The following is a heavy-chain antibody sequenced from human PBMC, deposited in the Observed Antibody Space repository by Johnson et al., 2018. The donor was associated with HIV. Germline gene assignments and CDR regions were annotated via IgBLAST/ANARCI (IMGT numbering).Heavy chain of an antibody. CDR1: GFTFDDYA. CDR2: ISWNSGSI. Sequence: VQLVESGGGLVQPGRSLRLSCAASGFTFDDYAMHWVRQAPGKGLEWVAGISWNSGSIGYADSVKGRFTISRDNAKNSLYLQMNSLRAEDTALYYCAQALVGATLSDAFDIWGQGTMVTVSS. CDR3: AQALVGATLSDAFDI. V-gene: IGHV3-9*01. J-gene: IGHJ3*02. D-gene: IGHD1-26*01.